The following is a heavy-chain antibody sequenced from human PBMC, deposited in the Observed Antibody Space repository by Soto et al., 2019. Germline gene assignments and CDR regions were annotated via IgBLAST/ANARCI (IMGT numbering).Heavy chain of an antibody. CDR2: ISWNSGSI. CDR1: GFTFDDYA. J-gene: IGHJ6*02. D-gene: IGHD3-9*01. CDR3: AKDMSGYYYYYYGMDV. Sequence: SLKISCAASGFTFDDYAMHWVRQAPGKGLEWVSGISWNSGSIGYADSVKGRFTISRDNAKNSLYLQMNSLRAEDTAVYYCAKDMSGYYYYYYGMDVWGQGTTVTVSS. V-gene: IGHV3-9*01.